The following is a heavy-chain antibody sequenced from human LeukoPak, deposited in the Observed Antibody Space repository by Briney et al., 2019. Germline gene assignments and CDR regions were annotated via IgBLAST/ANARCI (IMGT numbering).Heavy chain of an antibody. CDR3: AREFDSRFFFDY. CDR2: IYNTGST. D-gene: IGHD3-22*01. Sequence: SETLSLTCTVSGGSISSYYWSWIRQPPGKGLEWIGYIYNTGSTDYSPSLRSRVTLSVDTSKNQFSLKMTSVTAADTAVYYCAREFDSRFFFDYWGQGILVTVYS. J-gene: IGHJ4*02. V-gene: IGHV4-59*01. CDR1: GGSISSYY.